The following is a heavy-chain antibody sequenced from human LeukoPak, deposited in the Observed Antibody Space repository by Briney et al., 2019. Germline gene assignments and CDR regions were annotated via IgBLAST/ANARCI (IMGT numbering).Heavy chain of an antibody. CDR3: ARDPGLGGPYGMDV. CDR1: GFTFTSYS. J-gene: IGHJ6*02. CDR2: ISSSSTYI. Sequence: GGSLRLSCAASGFTFTSYSMNWVRQAPGRGLEWVSSISSSSTYIYYADSVKGRFTISRDNAKNSLYLQMNSLRAEDTAVYYCARDPGLGGPYGMDVWGQGTTVTVSS. V-gene: IGHV3-21*01.